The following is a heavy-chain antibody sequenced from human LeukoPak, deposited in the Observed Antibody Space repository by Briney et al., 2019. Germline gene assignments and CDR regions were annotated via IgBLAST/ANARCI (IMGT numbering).Heavy chain of an antibody. Sequence: GGSLRLSCAASEFTFSDYYMSWIRQAPGKGLEWVSYIRSSGRTTYYADSVKGRFTISRDNAKNSLYLQMNSLRAEDTAVYYCARAGAIVAAPIDYWGQGTLVTVFS. CDR1: EFTFSDYY. V-gene: IGHV3-11*01. CDR3: ARAGAIVAAPIDY. J-gene: IGHJ4*02. D-gene: IGHD6-13*01. CDR2: IRSSGRTT.